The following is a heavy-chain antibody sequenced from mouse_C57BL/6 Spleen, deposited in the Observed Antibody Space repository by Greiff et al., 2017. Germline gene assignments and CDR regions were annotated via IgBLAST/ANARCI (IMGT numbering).Heavy chain of an antibody. CDR1: GFSFNTYA. CDR3: VRRDYSNAMDY. D-gene: IGHD1-1*01. J-gene: IGHJ4*01. Sequence: VQLVESGGGLVQPKGSLKLSCAASGFSFNTYAMNWVRQAPGKGLEWVARIRSKSNNYATYYADSVKDRFTISRDDSESMLYLQMNNLKTEDTAMYYCVRRDYSNAMDYWGQGTSVTVSS. V-gene: IGHV10-1*01. CDR2: IRSKSNNYAT.